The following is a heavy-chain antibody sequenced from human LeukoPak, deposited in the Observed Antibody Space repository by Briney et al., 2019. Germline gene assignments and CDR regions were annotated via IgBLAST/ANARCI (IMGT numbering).Heavy chain of an antibody. CDR3: ARLPGGAYYYYYGMDV. J-gene: IGHJ6*02. V-gene: IGHV5-51*01. D-gene: IGHD3-16*01. CDR1: GYSFTSYW. CDR2: IYPGDSDT. Sequence: GESLKISCKGSGYSFTSYWIGWVRQMPGKGLEWMGIIYPGDSDTRYSPSFQGQVTISADKSISTAYLQWSSLKASDTAMYYCARLPGGAYYYYYGMDVWGQGTTVTVSS.